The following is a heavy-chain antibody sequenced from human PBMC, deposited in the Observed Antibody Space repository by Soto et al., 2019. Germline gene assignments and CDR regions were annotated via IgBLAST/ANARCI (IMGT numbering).Heavy chain of an antibody. CDR3: ARAQLLYNWFDP. Sequence: QVQLQPWGAGLLKPSETLSLTCAVYGGSFSDYYWSWIRQPPGKGLEWIGEINHSGSTNYNSSLKSRVSISVNKAKNQFSLELSSVTAADTAVYYCARAQLLYNWFDPWGQGTRVTVSS. D-gene: IGHD2-2*01. J-gene: IGHJ5*02. CDR1: GGSFSDYY. CDR2: INHSGST. V-gene: IGHV4-34*01.